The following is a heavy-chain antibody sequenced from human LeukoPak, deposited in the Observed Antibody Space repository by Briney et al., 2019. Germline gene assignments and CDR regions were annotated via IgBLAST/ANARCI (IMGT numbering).Heavy chain of an antibody. CDR2: IYYSGST. D-gene: IGHD2-2*01. CDR3: ARTIVVVPAAINY. J-gene: IGHJ4*02. Sequence: PSETLSLTCTVSGGSISSYYWSWIRRPPGKGLEWIGYIYYSGSTNYNPSLKSRVTISVDTSKNQFSLKLSSVTAADTAVYYCARTIVVVPAAINYWGQGTLVTVSS. V-gene: IGHV4-59*01. CDR1: GGSISSYY.